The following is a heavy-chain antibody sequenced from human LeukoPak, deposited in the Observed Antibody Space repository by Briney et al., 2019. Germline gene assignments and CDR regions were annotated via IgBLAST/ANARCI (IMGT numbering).Heavy chain of an antibody. D-gene: IGHD4/OR15-4a*01. V-gene: IGHV3-74*01. CDR1: GFTFSGNW. J-gene: IGHJ4*02. Sequence: GGSLRLSCAASGFTFSGNWMHWVRQAPGKGLIWVSRINDDGSSTSCADSVKGRFTISRDNAKNTMYLQMNNLRDEDTAVYYCARAYSANYRLDYWGQGTQVTVSS. CDR2: INDDGSST. CDR3: ARAYSANYRLDY.